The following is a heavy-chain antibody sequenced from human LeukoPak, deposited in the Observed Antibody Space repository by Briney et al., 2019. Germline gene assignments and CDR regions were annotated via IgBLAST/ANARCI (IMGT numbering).Heavy chain of an antibody. Sequence: GGSLRLSCAASGFTVSSNYMSWVRQAPGKGLEWVSVIYSGGSTYYADSVKGRFTISRDNSKNTLYLQMNSLGAEDTAVYYCASSTYYYGSGSYRDYWGQGTLVTVSS. D-gene: IGHD3-10*01. CDR1: GFTVSSNY. J-gene: IGHJ4*02. CDR3: ASSTYYYGSGSYRDY. CDR2: IYSGGST. V-gene: IGHV3-66*01.